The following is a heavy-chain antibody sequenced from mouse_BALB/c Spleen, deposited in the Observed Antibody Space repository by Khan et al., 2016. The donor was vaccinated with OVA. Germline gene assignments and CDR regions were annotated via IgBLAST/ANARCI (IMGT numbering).Heavy chain of an antibody. CDR1: GYTFTSYT. V-gene: IGHV1-4*01. Sequence: VELVESVAELARPGASVKMSCKASGYTFTSYTIHWIKERPGQGLEWIGNINPSNGYTNYNQKFKDKATLTTDKSSTTAYLQLSSLTSDDSAVYNCVRDGAYHRNDGWFAYWGQGTLVTVSA. J-gene: IGHJ3*01. D-gene: IGHD2-14*01. CDR3: VRDGAYHRNDGWFAY. CDR2: INPSNGYT.